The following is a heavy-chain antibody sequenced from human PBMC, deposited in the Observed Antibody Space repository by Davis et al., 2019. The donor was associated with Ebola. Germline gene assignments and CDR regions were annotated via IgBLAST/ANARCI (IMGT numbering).Heavy chain of an antibody. CDR3: ARVVCSGGSCYSDY. J-gene: IGHJ4*02. V-gene: IGHV3-53*01. Sequence: GGSLRLSCAASGFTVSSNYMSWVRQAPGKGLEWASVIYSGGSTYYADSVKGRFTISRDNSKNTLYLQINSLRAEDTAVYYCARVVCSGGSCYSDYWGQGTLVTVSS. D-gene: IGHD2-15*01. CDR2: IYSGGST. CDR1: GFTVSSNY.